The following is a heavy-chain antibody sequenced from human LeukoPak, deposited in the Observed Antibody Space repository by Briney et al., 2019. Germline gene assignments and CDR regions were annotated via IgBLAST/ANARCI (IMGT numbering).Heavy chain of an antibody. Sequence: KPSETLSLTCTVSGDSISSSSYYWGWIRQPPGKGLEWIGSIYYSGSTYYNPSLKSRVTISVDTSKNQFSLKLSSVTAADTAVYYCARDWGVSARPGYTDVWGKGTTVTVSS. CDR1: GDSISSSSYY. CDR3: ARDWGVSARPGYTDV. CDR2: IYYSGST. V-gene: IGHV4-39*07. J-gene: IGHJ6*03. D-gene: IGHD6-6*01.